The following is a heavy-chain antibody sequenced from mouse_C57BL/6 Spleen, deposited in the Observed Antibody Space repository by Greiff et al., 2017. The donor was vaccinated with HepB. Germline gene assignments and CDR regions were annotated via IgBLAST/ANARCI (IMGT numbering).Heavy chain of an antibody. V-gene: IGHV5-6*01. J-gene: IGHJ2*01. CDR1: GFTFSSYG. D-gene: IGHD4-1*01. CDR2: ISSGGSYT. CDR3: ARQTSNWDGDY. Sequence: EVHLVESGGDLVKPGGSLKLSCAASGFTFSSYGMSWVRQTPDKRLEWVATISSGGSYTYYPDSVKGRFTISRDNAKNTLYLQLSSLKSEDTAMYYCARQTSNWDGDYWGQGTTLTVSS.